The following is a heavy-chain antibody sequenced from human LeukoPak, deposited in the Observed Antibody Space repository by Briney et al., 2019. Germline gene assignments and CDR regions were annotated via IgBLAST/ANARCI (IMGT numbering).Heavy chain of an antibody. CDR1: GGSISSYY. D-gene: IGHD3-10*01. Sequence: TLSLTCTVSGGSISSYYWSWIRQPPGKALEWLARIDWDDDKFYSTSLKTRLTISKDTSKNQVVLTLTNMDPADTATYYCARAARIITAREGNYYYMDVWGKGTTVTVS. CDR3: ARAARIITAREGNYYYMDV. V-gene: IGHV2-70*16. J-gene: IGHJ6*03. CDR2: IDWDDDK.